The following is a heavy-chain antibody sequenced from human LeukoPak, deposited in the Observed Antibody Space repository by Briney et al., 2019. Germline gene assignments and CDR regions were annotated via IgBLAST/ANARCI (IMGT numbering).Heavy chain of an antibody. J-gene: IGHJ1*01. CDR1: GFTFSSSW. Sequence: GGSLRLSCAASGFTFSSSWMHWVCQAPEKGLEWVADIKCDGSEKYYVDSVKGRFTISRDNAKNSLYLQMNSLRAEDTAVYYCATYSSFNRREFQYWGQGTLLTVSS. V-gene: IGHV3-52*01. CDR2: IKCDGSEK. CDR3: ATYSSFNRREFQY. D-gene: IGHD3-22*01.